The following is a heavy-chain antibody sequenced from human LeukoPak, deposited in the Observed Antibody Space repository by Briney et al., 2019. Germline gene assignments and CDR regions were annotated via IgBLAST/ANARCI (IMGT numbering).Heavy chain of an antibody. CDR3: ARGSHYYDTTIVPLDY. J-gene: IGHJ4*02. CDR1: RFIFSHYG. D-gene: IGHD3-22*01. Sequence: GGSLRLSCVASRFIFSHYGMNWVRQAPGKGLEWISYISSSSTTMYYADSVKGQFTISRDNAKNSLYLQMNSLRAEDTAVYYCARGSHYYDTTIVPLDYWGQGTLVTVSS. V-gene: IGHV3-48*01. CDR2: ISSSSTTM.